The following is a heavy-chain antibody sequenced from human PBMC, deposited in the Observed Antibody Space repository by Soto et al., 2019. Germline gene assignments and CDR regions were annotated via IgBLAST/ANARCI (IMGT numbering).Heavy chain of an antibody. D-gene: IGHD1-1*01. CDR1: LFPFTSYW. CDR3: VRSGDNYNLLDY. Sequence: GGSLRRPCAASLFPFTSYWVICVRQAPWKGLEWVSNIKQDGSEKYYVDSVKGRFTISRDNAKNSLYLQMNSLRGDDTAIYYCVRSGDNYNLLDYWGQGTPVTVSS. J-gene: IGHJ4*02. V-gene: IGHV3-7*01. CDR2: IKQDGSEK.